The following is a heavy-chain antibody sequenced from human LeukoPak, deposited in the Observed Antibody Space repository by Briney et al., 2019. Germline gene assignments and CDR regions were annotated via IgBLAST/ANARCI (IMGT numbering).Heavy chain of an antibody. CDR1: GYTFTGNH. Sequence: ASVKVSCKASGYTFTGNHMHWVRQAPGQGLEWMGWINPNSGGTNYAQKFQGRVIMTRDTSISTAYMELSRLRSDDTAVYYCARAVSSGSYPTTFFFVYWGQGTLVTVSS. CDR2: INPNSGGT. J-gene: IGHJ4*02. D-gene: IGHD1-26*01. V-gene: IGHV1-2*02. CDR3: ARAVSSGSYPTTFFFVY.